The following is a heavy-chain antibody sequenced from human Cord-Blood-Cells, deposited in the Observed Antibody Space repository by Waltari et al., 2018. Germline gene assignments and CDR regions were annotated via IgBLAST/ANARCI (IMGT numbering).Heavy chain of an antibody. V-gene: IGHV3-53*04. CDR1: GFTVSSTY. CDR3: ASSSYWYFDL. CDR2: IYSGGST. Sequence: EVQLVESGGGLVQPGGSLRLSCAASGFTVSSTYMSWVRQAPGKGLEWVSVIYSGGSTYYADSVKGRFTISRHNSKNTLYLQMNSLRAEDTAVYYCASSSYWYFDLWGRGTLVTVSS. J-gene: IGHJ2*01.